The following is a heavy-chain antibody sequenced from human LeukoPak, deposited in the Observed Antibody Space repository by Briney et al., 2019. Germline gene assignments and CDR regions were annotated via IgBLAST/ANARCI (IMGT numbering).Heavy chain of an antibody. D-gene: IGHD6-13*01. V-gene: IGHV3-48*02. J-gene: IGHJ4*02. Sequence: GGSLRLSCAASGFTFSTYNMNWVRQAPGKGLEWVSYISTSSTTIYYADSVKGRFTISRDNAKNSLYLQMNSLRDEDTAVYYCAREGLAAAGLPTDYWGRGTLVTVSS. CDR3: AREGLAAAGLPTDY. CDR1: GFTFSTYN. CDR2: ISTSSTTI.